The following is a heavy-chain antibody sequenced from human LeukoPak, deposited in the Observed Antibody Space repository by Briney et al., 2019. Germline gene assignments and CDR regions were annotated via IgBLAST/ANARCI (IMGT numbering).Heavy chain of an antibody. Sequence: SQTLSLTCALSGDSLSSTTTAWDWLRQSPSRGLEWLGRTYYTSKWITDYAVSVKGRITVNPNTSNNQFSLQLNSVTPEDTAVYYCARGYWAYGMDVWGPGTTVTVSS. V-gene: IGHV6-1*01. CDR3: ARGYWAYGMDV. D-gene: IGHD6-13*01. CDR2: TYYTSKWIT. J-gene: IGHJ6*02. CDR1: GDSLSSTTTA.